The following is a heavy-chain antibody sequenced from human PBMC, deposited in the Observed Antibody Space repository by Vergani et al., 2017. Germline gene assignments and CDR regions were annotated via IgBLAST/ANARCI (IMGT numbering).Heavy chain of an antibody. J-gene: IGHJ2*01. CDR2: ISTSGSTI. V-gene: IGHV3-48*03. CDR1: GFTFSSYE. D-gene: IGHD3-3*01. CDR3: ARDRGYDFWSGYYDPWYFDL. Sequence: EVQLLESGGGLVQPGGSLRLSCAASGFTFSSYEMNWVRQAPGKGLEWVSYISTSGSTIYYADSVKGRFTISRDNANNSLYLQMNSLRAEDTAVYYCARDRGYDFWSGYYDPWYFDLWGRGTLVTVSS.